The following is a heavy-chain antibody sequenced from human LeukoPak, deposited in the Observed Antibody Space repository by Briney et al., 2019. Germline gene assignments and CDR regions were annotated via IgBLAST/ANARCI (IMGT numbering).Heavy chain of an antibody. CDR2: ISSSSSYI. CDR3: ARVLTVGATTDAFDI. J-gene: IGHJ3*02. Sequence: GESLKISCAASGFTFSSYSMNWVRQAPGKGLEWVSSISSSSSYIYYADSVKGRFTISRDNAKNSLYLQMNSLRAEDTAVYYCARVLTVGATTDAFDIWGQGTMVTVSS. V-gene: IGHV3-21*01. CDR1: GFTFSSYS. D-gene: IGHD1-26*01.